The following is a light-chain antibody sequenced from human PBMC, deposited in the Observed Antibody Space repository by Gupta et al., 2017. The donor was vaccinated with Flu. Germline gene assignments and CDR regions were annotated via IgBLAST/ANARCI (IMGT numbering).Light chain of an antibody. J-gene: IGLJ2*01. V-gene: IGLV2-14*01. CDR1: SSDIGTYNF. CDR2: QVN. Sequence: QSALTQPAYVSGSPGQSVTISCTGTSSDIGTYNFVSWYQQHPGKAPELMIFQVNNRPSGVSTRFSGSKSGNTASLTISGLQPEDEAAYFCSSYTDTSTLVVFGGGTKLTVL. CDR3: SSYTDTSTLVV.